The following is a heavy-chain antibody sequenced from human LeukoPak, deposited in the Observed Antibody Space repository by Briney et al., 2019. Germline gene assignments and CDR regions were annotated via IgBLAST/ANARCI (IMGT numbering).Heavy chain of an antibody. Sequence: SETLSLTCAVSGGSISSSNWWSWVRQPPGKGLEWIGEIYHSGSTYYNPSLKSRVTISVDTSKNQFSLKLSSVTAADTAVYYCAKGRFLEFDPWGQGTLVTVSS. V-gene: IGHV4-4*02. D-gene: IGHD3-3*01. CDR2: IYHSGST. CDR1: GGSISSSNW. J-gene: IGHJ5*02. CDR3: AKGRFLEFDP.